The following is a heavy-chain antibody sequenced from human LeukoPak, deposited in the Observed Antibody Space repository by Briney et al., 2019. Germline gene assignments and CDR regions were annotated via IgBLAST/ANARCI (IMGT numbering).Heavy chain of an antibody. CDR3: AKAGRGSTSYYYYMDV. CDR2: INGTGSTT. J-gene: IGHJ6*03. V-gene: IGHV3-23*01. Sequence: GGSLRLSCAASGFTFSSYAMSWVRQAPGKGLEWVSAINGTGSTTYHADSVKGRFTISRDNSKNTLYLQMNSLRAEDTAVYYCAKAGRGSTSYYYYMDVWGKGAAVTVSS. CDR1: GFTFSSYA. D-gene: IGHD6-6*01.